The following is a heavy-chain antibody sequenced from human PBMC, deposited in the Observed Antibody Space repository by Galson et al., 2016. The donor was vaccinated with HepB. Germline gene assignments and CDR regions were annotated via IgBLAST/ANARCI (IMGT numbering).Heavy chain of an antibody. V-gene: IGHV3-49*03. Sequence: SGFKFEDSPISWFRQTPGKGLEWVGFIRSKFFGATKQYAASVKGRFTISRDDDRAIVYLEMSSLQIDDAGMYFCARNYYDSSVPTSWGQGTPVAVSS. CDR1: GFKFEDSP. CDR3: ARNYYDSSVPTS. D-gene: IGHD3-22*01. J-gene: IGHJ5*02. CDR2: IRSKFFGATK.